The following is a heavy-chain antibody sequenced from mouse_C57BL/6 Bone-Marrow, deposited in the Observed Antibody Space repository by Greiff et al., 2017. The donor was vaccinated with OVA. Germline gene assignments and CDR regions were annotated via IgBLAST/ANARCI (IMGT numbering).Heavy chain of an antibody. D-gene: IGHD3-1*01. Sequence: QVQLQQSGAELVRPGASVTLSCKASGYTFTDYEMHWVKQTPVHGLEWIGAIDPETGGTAYNQKFKGKAILTADKSSSTAYMELRSLTSEDSAVYYCTRGGGYGNSAGYFDYWGQGTTLTVSS. J-gene: IGHJ2*01. V-gene: IGHV1-15*01. CDR3: TRGGGYGNSAGYFDY. CDR1: GYTFTDYE. CDR2: IDPETGGT.